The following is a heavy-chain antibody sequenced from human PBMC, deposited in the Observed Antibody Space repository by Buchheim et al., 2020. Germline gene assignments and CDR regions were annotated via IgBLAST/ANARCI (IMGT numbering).Heavy chain of an antibody. CDR1: GFTFSSYW. V-gene: IGHV3-7*01. Sequence: EVQLVESGGGLVQPGGSLRLSCAASGFTFSSYWMSWVRQAPGKGLEWVANIKQDGSEKYYVDSVKGRFTISRDNAKNSLYLQMNSLRAEDTAMYYCARGRGYFYSNEDNWPDPWGQGTL. D-gene: IGHD1-1*01. CDR3: ARGRGYFYSNEDNWPDP. J-gene: IGHJ5*02. CDR2: IKQDGSEK.